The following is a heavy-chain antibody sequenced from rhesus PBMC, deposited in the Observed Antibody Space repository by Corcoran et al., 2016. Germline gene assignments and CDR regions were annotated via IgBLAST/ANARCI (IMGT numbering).Heavy chain of an antibody. J-gene: IGHJ5-1*01. Sequence: LQLQESGPGLVKPSETLSLTCAVSGGHISSNWWSWTRQHPGKGLERIGRISGSGGSTSYNPSLKSRVTISTDTSKNQFSLRLSSVTAADTAVYYCARTYCSGTYCTIGYNRFDVWGPGVLVTVSS. D-gene: IGHD2-15*01. CDR2: ISGSGGST. CDR3: ARTYCSGTYCTIGYNRFDV. CDR1: GGHISSNW. V-gene: IGHV4-173*01.